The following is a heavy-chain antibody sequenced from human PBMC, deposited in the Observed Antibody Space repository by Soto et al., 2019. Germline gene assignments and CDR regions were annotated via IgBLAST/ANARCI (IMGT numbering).Heavy chain of an antibody. CDR1: GFTFNNAW. CDR2: IKSKTDGGTT. Sequence: GGSLRLSCAASGFTFNNAWMTWVRQAPGKGLEWVGRIKSKTDGGTTEYAAPVKGRFTISRDDSKNTLYLQMNSLSTEDTAMYYCTTDPWSTAATDAFDIWGQGTMVTVSS. V-gene: IGHV3-15*07. J-gene: IGHJ3*02. D-gene: IGHD3-3*01. CDR3: TTDPWSTAATDAFDI.